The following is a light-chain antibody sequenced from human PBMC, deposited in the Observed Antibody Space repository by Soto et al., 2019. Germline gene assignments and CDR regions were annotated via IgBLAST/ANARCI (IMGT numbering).Light chain of an antibody. CDR2: EVS. V-gene: IGLV2-14*01. J-gene: IGLJ3*02. Sequence: QSALTQPASVSGSPGQSITISCTGTSSDVGDFNYVSWYQQDPGKAPRLIISEVSNRPSGVSSRFSGSKSGNTASLTISGLQAEDEAHYYCSSYTRRGTLFGGGTKVTVL. CDR1: SSDVGDFNY. CDR3: SSYTRRGTL.